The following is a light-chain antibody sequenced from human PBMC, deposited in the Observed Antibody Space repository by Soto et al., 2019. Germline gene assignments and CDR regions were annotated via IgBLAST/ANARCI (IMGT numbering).Light chain of an antibody. V-gene: IGLV1-44*01. CDR3: AAWDDSLNGVV. CDR2: NNN. J-gene: IGLJ3*02. CDR1: SSNIGSTT. Sequence: QSVLTQPPSASGTPGQRGTIACSGSSSNIGSTTEKWYQQLPGTAPKLLIYNNNQRPSGVPDRFSGSKSGTSASLAISGLQSEDEADYYCAAWDDSLNGVVFGGGTKVTVL.